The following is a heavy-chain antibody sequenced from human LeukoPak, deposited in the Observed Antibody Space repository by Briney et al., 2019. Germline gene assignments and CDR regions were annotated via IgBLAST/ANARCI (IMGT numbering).Heavy chain of an antibody. Sequence: GGSLRLSCAASGFTFSSYAMSWVRQAPGKGLEWVSAISGSGGSTYYADSVKGRFTISRDNSKNTLYLQMNSLRAEDTAVYYCAKDRAGYSSASRNCFDYWGQGTLVTVSS. CDR1: GFTFSSYA. V-gene: IGHV3-23*01. CDR3: AKDRAGYSSASRNCFDY. CDR2: ISGSGGST. D-gene: IGHD6-19*01. J-gene: IGHJ4*02.